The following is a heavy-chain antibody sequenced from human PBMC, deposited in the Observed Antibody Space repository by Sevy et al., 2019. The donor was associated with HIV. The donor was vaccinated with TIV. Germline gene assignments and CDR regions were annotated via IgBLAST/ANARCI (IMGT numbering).Heavy chain of an antibody. J-gene: IGHJ6*02. CDR3: ARERRCSGGSCYYYGMDV. D-gene: IGHD2-15*01. V-gene: IGHV1-46*01. Sequence: ASVKVSCKASGYTFTSYYMHWVRQAPGQGLEWMGIINPSGGSTSYAQKFQGRVTMTRDTSTSTVYMELSSLGSEDTAGYYCARERRCSGGSCYYYGMDVWGQGTTVTVSS. CDR1: GYTFTSYY. CDR2: INPSGGST.